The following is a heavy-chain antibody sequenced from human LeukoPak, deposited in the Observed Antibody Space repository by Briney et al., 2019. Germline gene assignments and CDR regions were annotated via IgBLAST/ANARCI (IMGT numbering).Heavy chain of an antibody. Sequence: PGGSLRLSCAASGFTFSSYSMNWVRQAPGKGLEWVSSTSSSSSYIYYADSVKGRFTISRDNAKNSLYLQMNSLRAEDTAVYYCARDLTGTDFYYYGMDVWGQGTTVTVSS. J-gene: IGHJ6*02. CDR2: TSSSSSYI. CDR3: ARDLTGTDFYYYGMDV. V-gene: IGHV3-21*01. D-gene: IGHD1-1*01. CDR1: GFTFSSYS.